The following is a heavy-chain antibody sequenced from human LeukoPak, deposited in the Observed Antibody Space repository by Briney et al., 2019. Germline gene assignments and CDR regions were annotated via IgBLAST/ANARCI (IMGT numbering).Heavy chain of an antibody. V-gene: IGHV3-33*06. Sequence: PGGSLRLSCAASGFTFSSYGMHWVRQAPGKGLEWVAVIWYDGSNKYYADSVKGRFTISRDNSKNTLYLQMNSLRAEDTAVYYCAKEADYDILTVSYFDYWGQGTLVTVSS. D-gene: IGHD3-9*01. CDR2: IWYDGSNK. J-gene: IGHJ4*02. CDR1: GFTFSSYG. CDR3: AKEADYDILTVSYFDY.